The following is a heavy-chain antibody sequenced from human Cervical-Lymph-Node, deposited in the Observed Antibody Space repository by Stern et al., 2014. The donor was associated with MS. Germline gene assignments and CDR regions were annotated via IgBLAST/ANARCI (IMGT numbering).Heavy chain of an antibody. CDR2: ISPNSGGT. CDR1: GYTFSPYF. D-gene: IGHD6-19*01. J-gene: IGHJ4*02. CDR3: ARGRMAGEAKFFDY. V-gene: IGHV1-2*02. Sequence: QVQLVQSGAEVKKPGASVKVSCKTSGYTFSPYFIHWVRQAPGQGLEWLGWISPNSGGTNYAQRFQGRVTMTRDTSISTVYLELRSLTSDDTAVYYCARGRMAGEAKFFDYWGQGTLVIVSS.